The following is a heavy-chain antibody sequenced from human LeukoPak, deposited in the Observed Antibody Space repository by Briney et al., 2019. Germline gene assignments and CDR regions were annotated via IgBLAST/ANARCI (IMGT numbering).Heavy chain of an antibody. V-gene: IGHV4-59*01. Sequence: SETLSLTCAVYGGSFSGYYWSWIRQPPGKGLEWIGYIYYSGSTNYNPSLKSRVTISVDTSKNQFSLKLSSVTAADTAVYYCARDKGYSGFYFQHWGQGTLVTVSS. CDR3: ARDKGYSGFYFQH. CDR2: IYYSGST. J-gene: IGHJ1*01. D-gene: IGHD3-22*01. CDR1: GGSFSGYY.